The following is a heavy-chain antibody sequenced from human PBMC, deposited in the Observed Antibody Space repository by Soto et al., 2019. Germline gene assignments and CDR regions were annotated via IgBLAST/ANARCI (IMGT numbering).Heavy chain of an antibody. J-gene: IGHJ4*02. D-gene: IGHD2-2*01. CDR2: IYWNDDK. CDR1: GFSLSTSGVG. V-gene: IGHV2-5*01. Sequence: QITLKESGPTLVNPTQTLTLTCTFSGFSLSTSGVGVGWIRQPPGKALEWLALIYWNDDKRYSPSLKSRLTITKDTSKNQVVLTMTNMDPVDTATYYCARSYCSSTSCSLLFDYWGQGTLVTVSS. CDR3: ARSYCSSTSCSLLFDY.